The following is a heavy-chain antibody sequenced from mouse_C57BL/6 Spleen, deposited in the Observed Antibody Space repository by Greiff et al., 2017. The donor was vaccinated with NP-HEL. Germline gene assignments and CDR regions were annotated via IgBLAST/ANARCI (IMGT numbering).Heavy chain of an antibody. CDR2: ISSGSSTI. D-gene: IGHD2-4*01. J-gene: IGHJ4*01. Sequence: EVQLVESGGGLVKPGGSLKLSCAASGFTFSDYGMHWVRQAPEKGLEWVAYISSGSSTIYYADTVKGRFTISRDNAKNTLFLQMTSLRSEDTAMYYCARSYDYDYAMDYWGQGTSVTVSS. V-gene: IGHV5-17*01. CDR1: GFTFSDYG. CDR3: ARSYDYDYAMDY.